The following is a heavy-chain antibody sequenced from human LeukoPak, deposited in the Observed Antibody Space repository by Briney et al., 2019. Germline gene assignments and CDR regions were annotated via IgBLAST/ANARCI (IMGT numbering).Heavy chain of an antibody. Sequence: SETLSLTCAVYGESFNDHSWSWIRQSPGKGLEWIGDIYHSGITDYSPSLKSRVTILIDTSNNHVSLELNSVTAADTAIYYCARGIKGTYFYGSGTLHSSGATRFDPWGQGTLVTVSS. CDR1: GESFNDHS. CDR2: IYHSGIT. D-gene: IGHD3-10*01. CDR3: ARGIKGTYFYGSGTLHSSGATRFDP. V-gene: IGHV4-34*01. J-gene: IGHJ5*02.